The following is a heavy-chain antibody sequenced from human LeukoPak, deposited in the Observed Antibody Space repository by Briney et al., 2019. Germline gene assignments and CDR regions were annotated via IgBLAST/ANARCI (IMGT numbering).Heavy chain of an antibody. D-gene: IGHD4-17*01. CDR1: GGSISSYY. J-gene: IGHJ4*02. V-gene: IGHV4-59*08. CDR2: IYYSGST. CDR3: AGGVYGDQYYFDY. Sequence: SETLSLTCTVSGGSISSYYWSWIRQPPGKGLEWIGYIYYSGSTNYNPSLKSRVTISVDTSKNQFSLKLSSVTAADTAVYYCAGGVYGDQYYFDYWGQGTLVTVSS.